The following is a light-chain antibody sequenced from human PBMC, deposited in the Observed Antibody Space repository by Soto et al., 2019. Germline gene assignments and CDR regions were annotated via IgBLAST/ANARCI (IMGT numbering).Light chain of an antibody. CDR1: SSDIGGYKF. V-gene: IGLV2-14*01. J-gene: IGLJ1*01. Sequence: QSVLTQPASVSGSPGQSITISCTGSSSDIGGYKFVSWFQQHPGKVPKLIIYEVSNRPSGVSDRFSGAKSGKTASLTISGLQPDDEAEYYCTSYSVSGTHYVFGSGTKATVL. CDR3: TSYSVSGTHYV. CDR2: EVS.